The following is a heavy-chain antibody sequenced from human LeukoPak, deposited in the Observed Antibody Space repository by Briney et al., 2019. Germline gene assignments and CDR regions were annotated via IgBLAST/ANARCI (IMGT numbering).Heavy chain of an antibody. CDR3: ARISSSGYSFDY. V-gene: IGHV3-30*04. CDR1: GFTFSSYA. CDR2: ISYEGSNK. D-gene: IGHD3-22*01. J-gene: IGHJ4*02. Sequence: GGSLRLSCAASGFTFSSYAMHRVRQAPGKGLEWVADISYEGSNKYYADSVKGRFTISRDNSKNTLYLQMNSLRAEDTAVYYCARISSSGYSFDYWGQGTLVTVSS.